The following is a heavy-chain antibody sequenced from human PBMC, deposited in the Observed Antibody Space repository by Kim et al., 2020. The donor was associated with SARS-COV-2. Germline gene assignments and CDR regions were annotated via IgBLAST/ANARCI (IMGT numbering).Heavy chain of an antibody. J-gene: IGHJ5*02. Sequence: GGSLRLSCAASGFTFSSYEMNWVRQAPGKGLEWVSYISSSGSTIYYADSVKGRFTISRDNAKNSLYLQMNSLRAEDTAVYYCASSLGYSYGWINWFDPWGQGTLVTVSS. D-gene: IGHD5-18*01. CDR3: ASSLGYSYGWINWFDP. CDR2: ISSSGSTI. CDR1: GFTFSSYE. V-gene: IGHV3-48*03.